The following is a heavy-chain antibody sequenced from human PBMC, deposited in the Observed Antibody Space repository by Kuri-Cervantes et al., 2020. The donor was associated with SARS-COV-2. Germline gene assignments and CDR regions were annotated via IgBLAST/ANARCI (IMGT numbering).Heavy chain of an antibody. J-gene: IGHJ6*02. V-gene: IGHV1-18*01. CDR1: GYTFTSYG. CDR3: ARDLYLTEALPPGYYYYGMDV. Sequence: ASVKVSCKASGYTFTSYGISWVRQAPGQGLEWMGWISAYNGNTNYAQKLQGRVTMTTDTSTSTAYMELRSLRSDDTAVYYCARDLYLTEALPPGYYYYGMDVWGQGTTVTVSS. D-gene: IGHD2-2*02. CDR2: ISAYNGNT.